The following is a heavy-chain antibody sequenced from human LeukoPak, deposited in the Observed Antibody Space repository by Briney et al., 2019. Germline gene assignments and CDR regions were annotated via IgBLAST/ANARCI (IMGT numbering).Heavy chain of an antibody. J-gene: IGHJ5*02. CDR1: GGSISSYY. D-gene: IGHD3-9*01. CDR2: IYYSGST. Sequence: SETLSLTCTVSGGSISSYYWSWLRQPPGKGLEWIGYIYYSGSTNYNPSLKSRVTISVDTSKNQFSLKLSSVTAADTAVYYCARLATYYDILTGYRPNWFDPWGQGTLVTVSS. CDR3: ARLATYYDILTGYRPNWFDP. V-gene: IGHV4-59*08.